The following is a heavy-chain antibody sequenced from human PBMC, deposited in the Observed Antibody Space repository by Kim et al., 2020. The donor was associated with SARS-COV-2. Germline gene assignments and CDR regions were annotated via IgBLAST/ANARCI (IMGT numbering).Heavy chain of an antibody. Sequence: SETLSLTCAVYGGSFSGYYWSWIRQPPGKGLEWIGEINHSGSTNYNPSLKSRVTISVDTSKNQFSLKLSSVTAADTAVYYCARFRCSGGSCPVSWGMDVWGQGTTVTVSS. CDR3: ARFRCSGGSCPVSWGMDV. V-gene: IGHV4-34*01. CDR1: GGSFSGYY. CDR2: INHSGST. J-gene: IGHJ6*02. D-gene: IGHD2-15*01.